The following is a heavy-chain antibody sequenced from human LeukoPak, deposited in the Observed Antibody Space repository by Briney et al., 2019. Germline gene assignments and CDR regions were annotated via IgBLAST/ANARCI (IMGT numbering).Heavy chain of an antibody. J-gene: IGHJ4*02. V-gene: IGHV4-59*01. CDR1: GGSLSSYY. Sequence: PSETLSLTCTVSGGSLSSYYWSWIRQPPGKGLEWIGYIYYSGSTNYNPSLKSRVTISVDTSKNQFSLKLSSVTAADTAVYYCARDSGSGDYFDYWGQGTLVTVSS. CDR2: IYYSGST. D-gene: IGHD2-8*02. CDR3: ARDSGSGDYFDY.